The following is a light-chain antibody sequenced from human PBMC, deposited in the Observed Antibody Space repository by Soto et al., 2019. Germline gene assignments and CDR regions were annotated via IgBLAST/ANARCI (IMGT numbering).Light chain of an antibody. CDR3: TSPTPGSLYV. J-gene: IGLJ1*01. V-gene: IGLV2-14*01. CDR2: MVS. Sequence: TVLTQAAAVSGSAGQSITISCTGTSSDVGNYNYVSWYQQYPGRVPKLLIYMVSNRPSGVSNRFSGSKSGNTASLTISGLQAEDEADYFCTSPTPGSLYVFGTGTKVTVL. CDR1: SSDVGNYNY.